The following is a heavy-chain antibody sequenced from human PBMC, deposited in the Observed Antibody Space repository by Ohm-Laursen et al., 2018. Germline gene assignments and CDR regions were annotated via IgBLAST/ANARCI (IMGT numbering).Heavy chain of an antibody. D-gene: IGHD2-2*03. V-gene: IGHV4-4*07. J-gene: IGHJ6*02. CDR3: ARDNGYCSSTSCRYYYYGMDV. Sequence: SDTLSLTCTVSGASINNYCWNWIRQPAGKGLEWIGRIHFSGSTRYNPSLQGRVTISLDTSNQQFSLKLTSVTAADTAVYYCARDNGYCSSTSCRYYYYGMDVWGQGTTVTVSS. CDR1: GASINNYC. CDR2: IHFSGST.